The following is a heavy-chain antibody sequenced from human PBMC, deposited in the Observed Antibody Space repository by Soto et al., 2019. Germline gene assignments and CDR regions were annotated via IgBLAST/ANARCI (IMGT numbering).Heavy chain of an antibody. D-gene: IGHD6-19*01. CDR2: IYTSASI. Sequence: LSLTCSVSGADINTYSWTWIRQPAGKGLEWIGRIYTSASINYNPSLKGRVTLSVDTSTNQVSLRLASVTAADTAIYYCARDREAGYNFYYGMDAWGQGTTVTVSS. J-gene: IGHJ6*02. V-gene: IGHV4-4*07. CDR1: GADINTYS. CDR3: ARDREAGYNFYYGMDA.